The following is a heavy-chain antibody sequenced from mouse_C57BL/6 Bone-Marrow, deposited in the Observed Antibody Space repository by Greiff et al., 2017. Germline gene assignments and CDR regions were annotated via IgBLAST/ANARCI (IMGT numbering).Heavy chain of an antibody. J-gene: IGHJ4*01. CDR2: IDPENGDT. D-gene: IGHD2-3*01. V-gene: IGHV14-4*01. CDR3: TTDGCYAMAF. CDR1: GFNIKDDY. Sequence: EVQLQQSGAELVRPGASVKLSCTASGFNIKDDYMHWVKQRPEQGLEWIGWIDPENGDTEYASKFQGKATITADTSSNPAYLQLSSLTSEDTAVYYCTTDGCYAMAFWCRGTSVTVSA.